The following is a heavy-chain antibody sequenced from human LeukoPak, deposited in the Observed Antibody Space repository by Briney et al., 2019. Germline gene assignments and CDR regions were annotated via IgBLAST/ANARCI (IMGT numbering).Heavy chain of an antibody. Sequence: PGGSLRLSCAASGFTFSNYNMNWVRQAPGKGLEWVSYITNSSDTIHYADSVKGRFTISRDNAKNSLYLQMNSLRAEDTAVYYCARDEVAVAYYYYYGMDVWGQGTTVTVSS. J-gene: IGHJ6*02. D-gene: IGHD6-19*01. V-gene: IGHV3-48*04. CDR3: ARDEVAVAYYYYYGMDV. CDR2: ITNSSDTI. CDR1: GFTFSNYN.